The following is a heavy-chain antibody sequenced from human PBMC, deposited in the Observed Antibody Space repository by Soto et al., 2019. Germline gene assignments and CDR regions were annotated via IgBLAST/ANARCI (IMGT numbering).Heavy chain of an antibody. V-gene: IGHV3-23*01. CDR2: ISGGGDNT. Sequence: VGSLRLSCAASGFTFSHFYMSWIRQAPGKGPEWVSYISGGGDNTYYANSVKGRFTISRDNSKNTLYLQLNSLRAEDTAVYYCAKGNYRPHDYWGQGTLVTVSS. CDR1: GFTFSHFY. D-gene: IGHD1-7*01. CDR3: AKGNYRPHDY. J-gene: IGHJ4*02.